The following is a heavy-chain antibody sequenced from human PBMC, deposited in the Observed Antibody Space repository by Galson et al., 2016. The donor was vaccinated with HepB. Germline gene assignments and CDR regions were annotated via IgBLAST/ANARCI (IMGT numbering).Heavy chain of an antibody. CDR2: ISPHSGGT. CDR3: ARGPFLYYDFTSGYYRDS. D-gene: IGHD3-3*01. J-gene: IGHJ4*02. CDR1: GYTFTDYY. V-gene: IGHV1-2*02. Sequence: SVKVSCKASGYTFTDYYIHWVRQAPGRGLEWMGWISPHSGGTDYAQRFQDRVTMTRDTSISTAYMELSGLRSDDTAMYYCARGPFLYYDFTSGYYRDSWGLRTLVTVSS.